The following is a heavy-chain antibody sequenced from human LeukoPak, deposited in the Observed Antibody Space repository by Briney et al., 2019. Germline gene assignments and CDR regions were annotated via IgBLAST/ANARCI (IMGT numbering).Heavy chain of an antibody. J-gene: IGHJ4*02. D-gene: IGHD1-1*01. CDR3: AREESGGYFDY. CDR1: GYTFSGYY. CDR2: INPSGTNT. V-gene: IGHV1-46*01. Sequence: ASVKVSCKSSGYTFSGYYMHWVRQAPGQGLEWMGLINPSGTNTNYAQKFRGRVTMTKDTSANTVDMEPSSLRSEDTAVYYCAREESGGYFDYWGQGSLVIVSS.